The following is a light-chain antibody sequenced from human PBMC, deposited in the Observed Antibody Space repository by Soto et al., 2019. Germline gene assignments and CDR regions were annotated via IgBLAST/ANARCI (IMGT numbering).Light chain of an antibody. J-gene: IGKJ5*01. V-gene: IGKV1-39*01. CDR3: QQTFTTPTSIT. CDR1: QSIGSF. CDR2: AAS. Sequence: DIHMTQSPSSLSASVGYIVTITCRGSQSIGSFLNWYQQKAGKAPKLLIYAASSLQSGVPTRLSGSGSGKDFTLTISSLQTEDFATYFCQQTFTTPTSITFGQGTRLEIK.